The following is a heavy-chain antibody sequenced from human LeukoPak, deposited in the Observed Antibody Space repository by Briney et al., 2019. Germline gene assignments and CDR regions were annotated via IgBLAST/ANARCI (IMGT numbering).Heavy chain of an antibody. J-gene: IGHJ4*02. CDR1: GGSFSGYY. CDR2: INHSGSA. Sequence: SETLSLTCAVYGGSFSGYYWSWIRQPPGKGLEWIGEINHSGSANYNPSLKSQVTISVDTSKNQFSLKLSSVTAADTAVYYCARLGDSSGWYWGQGTLVTVSS. D-gene: IGHD6-19*01. V-gene: IGHV4-34*01. CDR3: ARLGDSSGWY.